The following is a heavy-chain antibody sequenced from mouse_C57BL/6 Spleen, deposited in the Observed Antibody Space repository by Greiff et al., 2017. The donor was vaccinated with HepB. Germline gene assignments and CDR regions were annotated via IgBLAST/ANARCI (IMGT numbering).Heavy chain of an antibody. CDR1: GFTFSSYA. Sequence: EVKVVESGGGLVKPGGSLKLSCAASGFTFSSYAMSWVRQTPEKRLEWVATISDGGSYTYYPDNVKGRFTISRDNAKNNLYLQMSQLKSEDTAMYYCARDLNDYDKDYAMDYWGQGTSVTVSS. V-gene: IGHV5-4*01. J-gene: IGHJ4*01. CDR2: ISDGGSYT. D-gene: IGHD2-4*01. CDR3: ARDLNDYDKDYAMDY.